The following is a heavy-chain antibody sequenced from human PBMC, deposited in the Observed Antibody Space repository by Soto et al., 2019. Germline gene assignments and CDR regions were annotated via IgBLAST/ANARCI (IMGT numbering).Heavy chain of an antibody. CDR2: TYYKSKWYY. J-gene: IGHJ6*03. Sequence: SQTLSLTCAISGDSVSSNSAGWNWIRQTPSRVLEWLGRTYYKSKWYYTYAASVKSRITVSPDTSKNQFSLQLTSVTPEDTAVYYCARGSWDDVSGHYYMDVWDKGTTVTVSS. CDR3: ARGSWDDVSGHYYMDV. CDR1: GDSVSSNSAG. V-gene: IGHV6-1*01. D-gene: IGHD1-1*01.